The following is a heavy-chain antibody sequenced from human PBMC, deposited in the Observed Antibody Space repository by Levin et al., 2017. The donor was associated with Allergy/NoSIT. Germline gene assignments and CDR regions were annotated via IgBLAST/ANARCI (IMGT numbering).Heavy chain of an antibody. J-gene: IGHJ6*02. CDR3: AKDREACSGTSDTCGVEV. D-gene: IGHD2-2*01. Sequence: GGSLRLSCAASGFIFSNFGMHWVRQAPGKGLEWVAAISYDGSNKYYGDDVKGRFSISRDNSKNTVYLQMNSLRTEDTAVYYCAKDREACSGTSDTCGVEVWGQGTSVTVS. V-gene: IGHV3-30*18. CDR2: ISYDGSNK. CDR1: GFIFSNFG.